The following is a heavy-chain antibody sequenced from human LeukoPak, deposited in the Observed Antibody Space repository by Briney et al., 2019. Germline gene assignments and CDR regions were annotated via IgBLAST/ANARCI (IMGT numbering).Heavy chain of an antibody. Sequence: GESLKISCKGSGYSFTSYWIGWVRQMPGKGLEWMGIIYPGDSDTRYSPSFQGQVTISADKSISTAYLQWSSLKASDTAMYYCARHVLWGYSSGPLGYWGQGTLVTVSS. D-gene: IGHD6-19*01. J-gene: IGHJ4*02. CDR1: GYSFTSYW. CDR3: ARHVLWGYSSGPLGY. V-gene: IGHV5-51*01. CDR2: IYPGDSDT.